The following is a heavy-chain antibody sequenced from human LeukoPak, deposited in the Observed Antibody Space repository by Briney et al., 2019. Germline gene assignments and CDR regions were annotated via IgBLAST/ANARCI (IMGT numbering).Heavy chain of an antibody. D-gene: IGHD3-10*01. Sequence: SQTLSLTCTVSGGSISSGSYYWSWLRQPAGKGLEWIGRIYTSGSTNYNPSLKSRVTISVDTSKNQFSLKLSSVTAADTAVYYCARQGYYGSGSYEDYWGQGTLVTVSS. CDR2: IYTSGST. CDR1: GGSISSGSYY. J-gene: IGHJ4*02. V-gene: IGHV4-61*02. CDR3: ARQGYYGSGSYEDY.